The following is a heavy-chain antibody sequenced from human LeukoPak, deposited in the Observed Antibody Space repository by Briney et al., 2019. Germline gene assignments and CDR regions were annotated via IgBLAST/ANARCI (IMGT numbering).Heavy chain of an antibody. CDR3: ARGDGDILTGYSHYFDY. V-gene: IGHV3-30*03. CDR2: ISYDGGNK. Sequence: GGSLRLSCAATGFTFSDYGMHWVRQAPGKGLEWVAVISYDGGNKYYADSVKGRFTISRDNSKNTLYLQMNSLRAEDTAVYYCARGDGDILTGYSHYFDYWGRGTLVTVSS. D-gene: IGHD3-9*01. J-gene: IGHJ4*02. CDR1: GFTFSDYG.